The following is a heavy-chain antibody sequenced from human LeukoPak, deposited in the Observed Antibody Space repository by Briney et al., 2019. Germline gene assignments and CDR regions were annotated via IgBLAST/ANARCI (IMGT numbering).Heavy chain of an antibody. D-gene: IGHD2-15*01. CDR2: IYYSGST. V-gene: IGHV4-39*01. Sequence: SETLSLXCTVPGGSISSSSYYWGWIRQPPGKGLEWIGSIYYSGSTYYNPSLKSRVTISVDTSKNQFSLKLSSVTAADTAVYYCARRPYCSGGSCYSMNYFDYWGQGTLLTVSS. CDR3: ARRPYCSGGSCYSMNYFDY. CDR1: GGSISSSSYY. J-gene: IGHJ4*02.